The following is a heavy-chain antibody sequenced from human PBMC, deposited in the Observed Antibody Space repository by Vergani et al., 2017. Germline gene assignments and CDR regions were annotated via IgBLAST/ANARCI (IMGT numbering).Heavy chain of an antibody. CDR1: GGSISSGGYY. CDR2: IYYSGST. J-gene: IGHJ5*02. CDR3: ARVRSGVVADPYNWFDP. D-gene: IGHD2-15*01. Sequence: QVQLQESGPGLVKPSQTLSLTCTVSGGSISSGGYYWSWIRQHPGKGLEWIGYIYYSGSTYYNPSLKGRVTISVDTSKNQFSLKLRSVTAADAAVYYCARVRSGVVADPYNWFDPWGQGTLVTVSS. V-gene: IGHV4-31*03.